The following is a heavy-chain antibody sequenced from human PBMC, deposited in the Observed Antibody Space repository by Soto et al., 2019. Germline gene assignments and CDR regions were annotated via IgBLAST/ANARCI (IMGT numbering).Heavy chain of an antibody. D-gene: IGHD3-9*01. J-gene: IGHJ3*02. V-gene: IGHV1-18*01. CDR2: ISAYNGNT. CDR1: GYTFTSYG. CDR3: AAGAGVLRYFDWSRDAFDI. Sequence: ASVKVSCKASGYTFTSYGISWVRQAPGQGLEWMGWISAYNGNTNYAQKLQGRVTMTTDTSTSTAYMELRSLRSDDTAVYYCAAGAGVLRYFDWSRDAFDIWGQGTMVTVSS.